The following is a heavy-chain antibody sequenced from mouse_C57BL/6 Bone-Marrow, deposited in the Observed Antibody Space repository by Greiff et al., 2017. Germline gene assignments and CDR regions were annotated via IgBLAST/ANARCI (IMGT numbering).Heavy chain of an antibody. V-gene: IGHV1-52*01. D-gene: IGHD1-1*01. Sequence: QVQLQQPGAELVRPGSSVKLSCKASGYTFTSYWMHWVKQRPIQGLEWIGNIDPSDSETHYNPKFKDKATLTVDKSSSTAYMQLSSLTSEDSAVXDCARSGYYGSSTIDYWGQGTTLTVSS. CDR2: IDPSDSET. J-gene: IGHJ2*01. CDR1: GYTFTSYW. CDR3: ARSGYYGSSTIDY.